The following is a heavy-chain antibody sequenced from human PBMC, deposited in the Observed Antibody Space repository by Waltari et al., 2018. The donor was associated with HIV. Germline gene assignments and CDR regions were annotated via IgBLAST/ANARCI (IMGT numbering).Heavy chain of an antibody. CDR3: ARRRIYCSGGSCPCDY. Sequence: QVQLVQSGAEVKKPGSSVKVSCKASGGTFSSYAISWVRQAPGQGLEWMGGIIPIFGTANYAQKFQGRVTITADESTSTAYMELSSLRSEDTAVYYCARRRIYCSGGSCPCDYWGQGTLVTVSS. D-gene: IGHD2-15*01. CDR2: IIPIFGTA. J-gene: IGHJ4*02. V-gene: IGHV1-69*01. CDR1: GGTFSSYA.